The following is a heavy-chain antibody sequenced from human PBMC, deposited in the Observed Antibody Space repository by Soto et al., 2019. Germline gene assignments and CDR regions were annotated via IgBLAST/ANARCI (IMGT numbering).Heavy chain of an antibody. CDR1: GGTFSSYT. CDR2: IIPILGIA. V-gene: IGHV1-69*02. J-gene: IGHJ5*02. CDR3: ARAHFLRTSNWFDP. Sequence: QVQLVQSGAEVKKPGSSVKVSCKASGGTFSSYTISWVRQAPGQGLEWMGRIIPILGIANYAQKFQGRVTITADKSTSTAYMELSSLRSEDTAVYYCARAHFLRTSNWFDPWGQGTLVTVSS. D-gene: IGHD4-17*01.